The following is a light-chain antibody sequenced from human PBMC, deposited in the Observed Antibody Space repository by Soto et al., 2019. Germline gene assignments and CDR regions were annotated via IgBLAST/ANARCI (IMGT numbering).Light chain of an antibody. Sequence: QSALTQPRSVSGSPGQSVTISCTGTNSYIGNYNYVSWYQQHPGKAPKVMIYDVSKRPSGVPDRFSGSKSGNTASLTISGLQDVDEADYYCCSYPGSHTWVFGGGTKLTVL. V-gene: IGLV2-11*01. CDR1: NSYIGNYNY. J-gene: IGLJ3*02. CDR3: CSYPGSHTWV. CDR2: DVS.